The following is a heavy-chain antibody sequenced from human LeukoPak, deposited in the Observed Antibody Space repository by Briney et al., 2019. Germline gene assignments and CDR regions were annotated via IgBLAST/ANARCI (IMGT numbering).Heavy chain of an antibody. D-gene: IGHD3-22*01. J-gene: IGHJ4*02. Sequence: GGSLRLSCAASGFTFDDYGMSWVRHAPGKGLEWVSGINWNGGSTGYADSVKGRFTLSRDNAKNSLYLQMNSLRAEDTALYYCARSYYYDSSGYSRPFDYWGQGTLVTVSS. CDR1: GFTFDDYG. V-gene: IGHV3-20*04. CDR2: INWNGGST. CDR3: ARSYYYDSSGYSRPFDY.